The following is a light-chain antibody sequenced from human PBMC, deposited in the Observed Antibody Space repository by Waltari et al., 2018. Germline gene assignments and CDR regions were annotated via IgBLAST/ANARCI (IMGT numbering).Light chain of an antibody. CDR3: QQYNNWPLT. CDR2: GAS. Sequence: VLLTQSPASLSVSPGDTVILSCRASQSVSSNLAWYQQKPGQAPRLLIYGASTRATGIPARFSGSGSGTEFTLTISSLQSEDFAVYYCQQYNNWPLTFGGGTKVEIK. J-gene: IGKJ4*01. CDR1: QSVSSN. V-gene: IGKV3-15*01.